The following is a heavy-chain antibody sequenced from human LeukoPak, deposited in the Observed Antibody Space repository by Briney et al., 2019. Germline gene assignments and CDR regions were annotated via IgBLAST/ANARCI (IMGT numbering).Heavy chain of an antibody. CDR1: GYTFTSYD. D-gene: IGHD6-19*01. Sequence: GASVKVSCKASGYTFTSYDINWVRQATGQGLEWMGWMNPNSGNTGYAQKFQGRVTITRNTSISTAYMELSSLRSEDTAVYYCARDPGIAVAGPLRYWGQGTLVTVSS. CDR2: MNPNSGNT. J-gene: IGHJ4*02. CDR3: ARDPGIAVAGPLRY. V-gene: IGHV1-8*03.